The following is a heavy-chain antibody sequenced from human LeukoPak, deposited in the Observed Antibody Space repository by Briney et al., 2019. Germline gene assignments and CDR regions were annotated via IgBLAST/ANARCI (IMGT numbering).Heavy chain of an antibody. Sequence: SVKVSCKASGGTFSSYAISWVRQAPGQGLEWMGGIIPIFGTANCAQKFQGRVTITADESTSTAYMELSSLRSEDTAVYYCARSKVRGDEQYFDYWGQGTLVTVSS. J-gene: IGHJ4*02. CDR3: ARSKVRGDEQYFDY. D-gene: IGHD2-21*02. CDR1: GGTFSSYA. V-gene: IGHV1-69*01. CDR2: IIPIFGTA.